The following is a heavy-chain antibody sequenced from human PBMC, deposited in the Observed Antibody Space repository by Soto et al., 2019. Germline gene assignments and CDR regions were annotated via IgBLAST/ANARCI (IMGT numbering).Heavy chain of an antibody. Sequence: GGSLRLSCAASGFTFSSYAMSWVRQAPGKGLEWVSAISGSGGSTYYADSVKGRFTNSRDNAKNTLYLQMNGLRAEDTAVYYCAKDRVQLWKQTYYYYGMDVWGQGTTVTVSS. CDR2: ISGSGGST. CDR1: GFTFSSYA. CDR3: AKDRVQLWKQTYYYYGMDV. V-gene: IGHV3-23*01. J-gene: IGHJ6*02. D-gene: IGHD5-18*01.